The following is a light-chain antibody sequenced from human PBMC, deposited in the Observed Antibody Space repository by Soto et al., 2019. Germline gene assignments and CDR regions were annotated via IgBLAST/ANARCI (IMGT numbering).Light chain of an antibody. CDR3: CAYAGRGTDV. CDR1: SSDVGSYNL. J-gene: IGLJ3*02. V-gene: IGLV2-23*01. Sequence: QSALTQPASVSGSPEQSVTISCTGTSSDVGSYNLVSWYQQHPGKAPKVMIYEATKRPSGVSDRFSGSKSGNTASLTISGLQAEDEADYYCCAYAGRGTDVFGGGTKVTVL. CDR2: EAT.